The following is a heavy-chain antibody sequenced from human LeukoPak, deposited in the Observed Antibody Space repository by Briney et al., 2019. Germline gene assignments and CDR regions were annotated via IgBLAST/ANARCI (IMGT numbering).Heavy chain of an antibody. V-gene: IGHV4-59*12. Sequence: SETLPLTCTVSGGSISSYYWSWIRQPPGKGLEWIGYIYYSGSTNYNPSLKSRVTISVDTSKNQFSLKLSSVTAADTAVYYCASLSYWGQGTLVTVSS. CDR2: IYYSGST. CDR3: ASLSY. J-gene: IGHJ4*02. CDR1: GGSISSYY.